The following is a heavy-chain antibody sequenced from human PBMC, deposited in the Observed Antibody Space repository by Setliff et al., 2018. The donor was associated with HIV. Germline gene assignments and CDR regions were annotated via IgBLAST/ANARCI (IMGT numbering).Heavy chain of an antibody. CDR2: VLSSGSA. CDR3: ARGILFFYYMDI. Sequence: PSETLSLTCSVSGASVNTYYWSWVRQTPGKGLEWIGYVLSSGSATYNPSLKSRVAMSVDTSKNQFSLSLASPTAADTAVYYCARGILFFYYMDIWGRGTTVTVSS. V-gene: IGHV4-59*08. D-gene: IGHD2-21*01. J-gene: IGHJ6*03. CDR1: GASVNTYY.